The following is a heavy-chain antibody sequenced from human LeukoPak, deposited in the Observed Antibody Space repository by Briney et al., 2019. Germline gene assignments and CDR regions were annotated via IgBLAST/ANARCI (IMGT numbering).Heavy chain of an antibody. CDR3: ARAAYDNSGYLTL. J-gene: IGHJ4*02. CDR1: AFIFSGHW. Sequence: GGSLRLSCEGSAFIFSGHWMNWVRQTPGKGLEWVAVIWYDGTNKYYADSVKGRFTISRDSSKNTLYLQMNSLRAEDTAIYYCARAAYDNSGYLTLWGQGTLVTVSS. CDR2: IWYDGTNK. D-gene: IGHD3-22*01. V-gene: IGHV3-33*08.